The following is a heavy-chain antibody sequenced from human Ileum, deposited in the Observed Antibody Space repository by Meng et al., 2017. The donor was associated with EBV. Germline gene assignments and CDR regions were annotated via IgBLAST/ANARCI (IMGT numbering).Heavy chain of an antibody. Sequence: QIPWKGSGPPLVKPPQTLPLTCTFSGFSLSTNGVGVGWLRQPPGKALEWLALIYWDDDKRYRPSLQNRLTITKDTSKNQVVFTVTNMDPVDTAKYYCVHRWGGNGWGPFDYWGQGTLVTVSS. D-gene: IGHD6-19*01. J-gene: IGHJ4*02. V-gene: IGHV2-5*02. CDR1: GFSLSTNGVG. CDR3: VHRWGGNGWGPFDY. CDR2: IYWDDDK.